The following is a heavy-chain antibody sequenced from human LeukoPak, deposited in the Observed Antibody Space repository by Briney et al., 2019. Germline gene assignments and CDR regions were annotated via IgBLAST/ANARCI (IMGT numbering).Heavy chain of an antibody. Sequence: GGSLRLSCAASGFIVSSNYMSWVRQAPGKGLEWVSVIYSGGSTYYADSVKGRFTISRDNSKNTLYLHMNSLGAEDTAVYYCARDRVGTTGYFDYWGQGTLVTVSS. CDR2: IYSGGST. CDR3: ARDRVGTTGYFDY. CDR1: GFIVSSNY. D-gene: IGHD1-1*01. V-gene: IGHV3-66*01. J-gene: IGHJ4*02.